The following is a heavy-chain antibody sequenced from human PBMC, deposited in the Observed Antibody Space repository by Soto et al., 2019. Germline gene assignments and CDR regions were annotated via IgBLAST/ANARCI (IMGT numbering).Heavy chain of an antibody. CDR2: IYYSGST. J-gene: IGHJ4*02. CDR3: ASEQTYGDYAF. Sequence: SETLSLTCTVSGGSISSYYWSWIRQPPGKGLEWIGYIYYSGSTNYNPSLKSRVTISVDTSKNQFSLKLSSVTAADTAVYYCASEQTYGDYAFWGQGTLVTVSS. D-gene: IGHD4-17*01. V-gene: IGHV4-59*01. CDR1: GGSISSYY.